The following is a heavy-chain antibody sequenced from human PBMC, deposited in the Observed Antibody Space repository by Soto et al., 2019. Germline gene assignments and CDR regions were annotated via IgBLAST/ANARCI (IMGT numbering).Heavy chain of an antibody. J-gene: IGHJ4*02. CDR3: AHRRYGDYSIGY. CDR2: IYWDDDK. D-gene: IGHD4-17*01. V-gene: IGHV2-5*02. Sequence: QITLKESGPTLVKPTQTLTLTCTFSGFSLSTSEVGVGWIRQPPGKALEWLALIYWDDDKRYSPSLKSRVTIAKDTSKNHVVLTMTNMDPVDTATYYCAHRRYGDYSIGYWGQGILVTVSS. CDR1: GFSLSTSEVG.